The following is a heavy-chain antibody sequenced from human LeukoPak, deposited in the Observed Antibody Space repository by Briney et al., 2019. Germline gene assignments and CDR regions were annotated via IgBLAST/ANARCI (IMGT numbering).Heavy chain of an antibody. Sequence: GGSLRLSCVGSGFTFTTYWMSWVRQAPGKGLEGVANIKQDGSEKYYVDSVKGRFTISRDNANNSLYLQMNSLRAEDTAVYYCARDPGSAFGGVIVKVYYSYMDVWGKGTTVTVSS. CDR3: ARDPGSAFGGVIVKVYYSYMDV. D-gene: IGHD3-16*02. J-gene: IGHJ6*03. CDR2: IKQDGSEK. CDR1: GFTFTTYW. V-gene: IGHV3-7*01.